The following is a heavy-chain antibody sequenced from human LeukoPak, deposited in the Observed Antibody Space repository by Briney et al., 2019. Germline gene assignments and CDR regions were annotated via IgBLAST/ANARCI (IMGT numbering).Heavy chain of an antibody. CDR2: IRSKAYGGTT. J-gene: IGHJ4*02. CDR1: GFTFGDYA. Sequence: PGRSLRLSCTASGFTFGDYAMSWFRQAPGKGLEWVGFIRSKAYGGTTEYAASVKGRFTISRDDSKSIAYLQMNSLKTEDTAVYYCTRDPWIGGSSARGYWGQGTLVTVSS. V-gene: IGHV3-49*03. D-gene: IGHD6-13*01. CDR3: TRDPWIGGSSARGY.